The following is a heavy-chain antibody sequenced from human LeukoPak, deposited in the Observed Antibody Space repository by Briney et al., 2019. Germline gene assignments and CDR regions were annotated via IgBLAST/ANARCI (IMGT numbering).Heavy chain of an antibody. Sequence: GGSLRLSCAASGLTFDDYAMHWVRQVPGKSLEWVSLISGDGTGTYHTDSVKGRFTISRDNAKNSLYLQMNSLRAEDTAVYYCARAIFSSGWYLVDYWGQGTLVTVSS. CDR2: ISGDGTGT. CDR1: GLTFDDYA. CDR3: ARAIFSSGWYLVDY. J-gene: IGHJ4*02. V-gene: IGHV3-43*02. D-gene: IGHD6-19*01.